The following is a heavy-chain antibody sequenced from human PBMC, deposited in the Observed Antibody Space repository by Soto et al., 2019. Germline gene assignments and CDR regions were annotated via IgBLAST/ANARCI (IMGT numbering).Heavy chain of an antibody. CDR2: ISYEGSHT. V-gene: IGHV3-30*03. J-gene: IGHJ4*02. CDR1: GFIFSSYG. D-gene: IGHD2-15*01. CDR3: ATEVHCGGGSCSWSEGFDY. Sequence: QVQLVESGGGVVQPGRSLRLSCAASGFIFSSYGMHWVRQAPGKGLEWVAVISYEGSHTYYADSVKGRFTITRDNSKNTLYLQMRSLRPEDTAVYYCATEVHCGGGSCSWSEGFDYWGQGTLLTVSS.